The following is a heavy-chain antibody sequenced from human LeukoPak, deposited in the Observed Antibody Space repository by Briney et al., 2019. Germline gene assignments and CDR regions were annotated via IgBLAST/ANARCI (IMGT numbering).Heavy chain of an antibody. D-gene: IGHD2-15*01. V-gene: IGHV1-58*01. CDR3: AADLRYCSGGRCHLHY. Sequence: SVKVSCKTSRFTFTSSALQWVRQARGQRLEWIGWIVVGSDNTNYAQKFQERVTITRDMSTSTAYMELSSLRSEDTAVYYCAADLRYCSGGRCHLHYWGQGTLVTVSS. CDR1: RFTFTSSA. J-gene: IGHJ4*02. CDR2: IVVGSDNT.